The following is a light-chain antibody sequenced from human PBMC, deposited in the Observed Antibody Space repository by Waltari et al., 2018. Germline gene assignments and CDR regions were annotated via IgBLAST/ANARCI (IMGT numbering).Light chain of an antibody. CDR3: QQYNTWPPWT. CDR2: GAS. CDR1: QTVSSN. J-gene: IGKJ1*01. Sequence: ETILTQSPSTLSVSPGERATLSCRASQTVSSNLAWYQQKPGQAPRLLIYGASTRAAGIPARFSGSGSGTQFTLTINSLQSEDFAVYYCQQYNTWPPWTFGQGTKVEIK. V-gene: IGKV3-15*01.